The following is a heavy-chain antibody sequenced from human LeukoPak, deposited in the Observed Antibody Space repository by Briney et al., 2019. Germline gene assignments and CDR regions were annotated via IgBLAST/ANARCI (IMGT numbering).Heavy chain of an antibody. CDR2: INPNSGGT. CDR3: ARDPGIAAAGVRFDP. CDR1: GYTFTGYY. D-gene: IGHD6-13*01. Sequence: ASVKVSCKASGYTFTGYYMHWVRQAPGQGLEWMGWINPNSGGTNYAQKLQGRVTMTTDTSTSTAYMELRSLRSDDTAVYYCARDPGIAAAGVRFDPWGQGTLVTVSS. J-gene: IGHJ5*02. V-gene: IGHV1-2*02.